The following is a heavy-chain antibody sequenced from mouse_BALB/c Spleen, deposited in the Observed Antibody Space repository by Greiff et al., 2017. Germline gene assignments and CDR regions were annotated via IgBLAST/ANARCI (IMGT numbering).Heavy chain of an antibody. J-gene: IGHJ1*01. CDR1: GFSLTSYG. CDR3: AREEDYFDV. V-gene: IGHV2-9*02. Sequence: VKLQESGPGLVAPSQSLSITCTVSGFSLTSYGVHWVRQPPGKGLELLGVIWAGGSTNYNSALMSRLSISKDNSKSQVFLKMNSLQTDDTAMYYCAREEDYFDVWGAGTTVTVSS. CDR2: IWAGGST.